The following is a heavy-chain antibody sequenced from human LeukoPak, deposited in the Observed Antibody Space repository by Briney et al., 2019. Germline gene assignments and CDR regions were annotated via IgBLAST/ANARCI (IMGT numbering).Heavy chain of an antibody. CDR2: INQDGSEK. J-gene: IGHJ4*02. CDR1: GFTFNSYW. Sequence: GSLRLSCAASGFTFNSYWMSWVRQAPGKGLEWVANINQDGSEKYYVDSVKGRFTISRDNAKNSLYLQMNSLRAEDTAVYYCARATGSYKGGFDYWGQGTLVTVSS. V-gene: IGHV3-7*01. D-gene: IGHD1-26*01. CDR3: ARATGSYKGGFDY.